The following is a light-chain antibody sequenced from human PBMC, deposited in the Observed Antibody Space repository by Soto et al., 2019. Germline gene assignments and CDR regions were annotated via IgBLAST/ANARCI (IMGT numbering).Light chain of an antibody. CDR2: GAS. J-gene: IGKJ1*01. V-gene: IGKV3-20*01. CDR1: QSVNSNY. Sequence: EIVLTQSPGTLSLSPGDRATLSCRASQSVNSNYLAWYQRKPGQAPRLLIYGASNRATDIPYRFSSSGSGTDFPLTITRLEAEDFAVYYCQQYDSTTPTFGQGTKVEVK. CDR3: QQYDSTTPT.